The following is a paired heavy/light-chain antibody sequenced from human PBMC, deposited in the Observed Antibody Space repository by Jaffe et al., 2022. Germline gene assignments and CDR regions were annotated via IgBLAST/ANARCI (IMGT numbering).Heavy chain of an antibody. CDR3: ARVGEILEWLLQLKSAFDI. CDR2: IYPGDSDT. D-gene: IGHD3-3*01. CDR1: GYSFANYW. J-gene: IGHJ3*02. Sequence: EVQLVQSGAEVKKPGESLKIACKGSGYSFANYWIGWVRQMPGKGLEWMGIIYPGDSDTRYSPSFQGQVTISADKSINTAYLQWSSLKASDTAMYYCARVGEILEWLLQLKSAFDIWGQGTMVTVSS. V-gene: IGHV5-51*03.
Light chain of an antibody. V-gene: IGLV1-40*01. J-gene: IGLJ1*01. CDR2: GNN. Sequence: QSVLTQPPSVSGAPGQWVTISCTGTSSNIGAGYDVHWYQQLPGTAPKLLMYGNNNRPSGVPDRFSGSKSGTSASLAITGLQAEDEADYYCQSYDSNLSGRVFGTGTKVTVL. CDR3: QSYDSNLSGRV. CDR1: SSNIGAGYD.